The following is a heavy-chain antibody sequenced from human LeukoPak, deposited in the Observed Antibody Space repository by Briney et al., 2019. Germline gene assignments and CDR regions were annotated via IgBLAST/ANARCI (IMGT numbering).Heavy chain of an antibody. CDR2: INAGNANT. V-gene: IGHV1-3*01. J-gene: IGHJ4*02. Sequence: ASVKVSCKASGYTFGTYAIHWVRQAPGQRPEWMGWINAGNANTKYLEKFQGRITITRDTSASTGYMELSSLKSEDTAVYYCARQGGGPYSGSPLDYWGQGTLVTVSS. D-gene: IGHD1-26*01. CDR3: ARQGGGPYSGSPLDY. CDR1: GYTFGTYA.